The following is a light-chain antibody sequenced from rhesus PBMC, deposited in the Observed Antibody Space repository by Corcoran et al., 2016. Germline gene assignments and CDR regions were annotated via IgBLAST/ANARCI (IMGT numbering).Light chain of an antibody. CDR3: QQNYGTPPT. CDR2: KTS. J-gene: IGKJ4*01. Sequence: DIQMTQSPSSLSASVGDRVTITCRTSENVKNYLNWYQQKTGKAPRLLIYKTSIFQSGVPSRFSGSGSGTDDTFTIRVLQSEDGATYYCQQNYGTPPTVGGGTKVEIK. V-gene: IGKV1-74*01. CDR1: ENVKNY.